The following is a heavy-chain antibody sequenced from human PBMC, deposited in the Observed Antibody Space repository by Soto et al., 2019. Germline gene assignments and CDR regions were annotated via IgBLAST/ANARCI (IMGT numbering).Heavy chain of an antibody. V-gene: IGHV4-4*02. CDR1: SASISSEQW. CDR2: IHHSGNT. D-gene: IGHD6-19*01. J-gene: IGHJ4*02. CDR3: ARSFGWYAIDQ. Sequence: QMQLQESGPGLVKPSETLSLTCAVSSASISSEQWWSWVRQPPGKGLEWIGEIHHSGNTNSNPSLKXXVTMSVDKSKNQFSLNLNSLTAADTAVYYCARSFGWYAIDQWSQGTLVTVSS.